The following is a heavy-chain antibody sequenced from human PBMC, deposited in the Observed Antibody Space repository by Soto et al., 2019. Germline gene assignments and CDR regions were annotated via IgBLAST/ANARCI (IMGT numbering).Heavy chain of an antibody. CDR1: GGSIISSNW. D-gene: IGHD3-10*01. CDR3: ATMGVGDVSGAFDI. Sequence: QVQLQESGPGLVKPSGTLSLTCAVSGGSIISSNWWSWVRQTPGKGLEWIGEISHSGTTNYNGSLKSRVTISVDKSKNQFSLKVTSVTAADTAVYYCATMGVGDVSGAFDIWGQGTMVTVSS. J-gene: IGHJ3*02. V-gene: IGHV4-4*02. CDR2: ISHSGTT.